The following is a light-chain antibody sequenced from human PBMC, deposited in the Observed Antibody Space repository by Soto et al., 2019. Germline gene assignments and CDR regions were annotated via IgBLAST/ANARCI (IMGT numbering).Light chain of an antibody. CDR2: DAS. CDR1: QSVSSNY. Sequence: ELVLTQSPGTLSLSPGDSATLSCRDSQSVSSNYLAWYQQKPGQAPKVLIYDASNRATGIPARFSGSGSGTDFTLNISSLEPEDFAVYYCQQRSNWPREITCGQGTRLEIK. J-gene: IGKJ5*01. CDR3: QQRSNWPREIT. V-gene: IGKV3-11*01.